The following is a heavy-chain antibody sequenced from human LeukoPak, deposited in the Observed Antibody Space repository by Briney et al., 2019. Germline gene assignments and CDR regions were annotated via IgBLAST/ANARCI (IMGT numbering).Heavy chain of an antibody. CDR1: GYTFTGYY. CDR3: ATVAMVRGGLRFDP. V-gene: IGHV1-2*02. J-gene: IGHJ5*02. CDR2: INPKSGGT. Sequence: ASVKVSCKASGYTFTGYYMHWVRQAPGQGLEWMGWINPKSGGTNYAQKFQGRVTMTRDTSISTAYMELSRLRFDDTAVYYCATVAMVRGGLRFDPWGQGTLVTVSS. D-gene: IGHD3-10*01.